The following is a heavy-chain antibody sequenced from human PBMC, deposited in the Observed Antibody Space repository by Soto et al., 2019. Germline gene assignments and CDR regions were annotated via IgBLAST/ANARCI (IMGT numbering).Heavy chain of an antibody. CDR3: AKLPVSKLTMVRASHCCFDF. J-gene: IGHJ2*01. CDR2: ISGIGADT. D-gene: IGHD3-10*01. Sequence: EVQILESGGVLVQPGGSLRLSCAASGFPLGSDAMSWVRQAPGKGLEWVSSISGIGADTYYSDSVKGRFTISRDNSKNTLYLQRNSLRAEDTALYYCAKLPVSKLTMVRASHCCFDFWGRGTLVTVSS. CDR1: GFPLGSDA. V-gene: IGHV3-23*01.